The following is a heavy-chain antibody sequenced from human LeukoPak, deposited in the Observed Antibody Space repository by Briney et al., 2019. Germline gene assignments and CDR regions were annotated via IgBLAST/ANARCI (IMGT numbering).Heavy chain of an antibody. CDR2: VSGSGGRT. CDR3: AKGSRYNSGLLHYMDV. V-gene: IGHV3-23*01. CDR1: GFTFSTYA. J-gene: IGHJ6*03. D-gene: IGHD5-12*01. Sequence: PGGSLRLSCAASGFTFSTYAMSWVRQAPGKGLEWVSGVSGSGGRTNYVDSVKGRFTISRDNSKNTVHLQLESLRVEDTAVYYCAKGSRYNSGLLHYMDVWGKGTTVTVSS.